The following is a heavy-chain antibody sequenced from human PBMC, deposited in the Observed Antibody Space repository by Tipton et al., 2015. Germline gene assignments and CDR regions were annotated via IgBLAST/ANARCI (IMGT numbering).Heavy chain of an antibody. Sequence: LRLSCTVSGGSISRSTYYWAWIRQAPGKGLEWIGYIYYSGSTNYNPSLKSRVTISVDTSKNQFSLKLSSVTAADTAVYYCARGGVVRGVIAGMDVWGQGTTVTVSS. CDR3: ARGGVVRGVIAGMDV. CDR2: IYYSGST. J-gene: IGHJ6*02. D-gene: IGHD3-10*01. V-gene: IGHV4-61*05. CDR1: GGSISRSTYY.